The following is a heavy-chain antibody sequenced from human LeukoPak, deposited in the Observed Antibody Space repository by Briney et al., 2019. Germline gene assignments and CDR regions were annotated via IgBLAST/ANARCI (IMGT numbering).Heavy chain of an antibody. V-gene: IGHV4-34*01. CDR1: GGSFSGYY. D-gene: IGHD5-12*01. J-gene: IGHJ4*02. CDR2: INHSGST. CDR3: ARVSDSGSMHY. Sequence: SETLSLTCAVYGGSFSGYYWSWIRQPPGKGLEWIGEINHSGSTNYNPSLKSQVTISVDTSKNQFSLKLSSVTAADTAVYYCARVSDSGSMHYWGQGTLVTVSS.